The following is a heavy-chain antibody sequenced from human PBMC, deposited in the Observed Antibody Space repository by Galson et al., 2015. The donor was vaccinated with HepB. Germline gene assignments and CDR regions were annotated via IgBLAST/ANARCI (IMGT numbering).Heavy chain of an antibody. Sequence: SLRLSCAASGFTFSSFAMHWVRQAPGKGLEWVAIISYDGNNKYYADSVKGRFTISRDNSKNTLYLQMNSLRAEDTAIYYCARDWEFVTAGTGTYFDYWGQGTLVTVSS. CDR1: GFTFSSFA. D-gene: IGHD6-13*01. CDR3: ARDWEFVTAGTGTYFDY. J-gene: IGHJ4*02. V-gene: IGHV3-30-3*01. CDR2: ISYDGNNK.